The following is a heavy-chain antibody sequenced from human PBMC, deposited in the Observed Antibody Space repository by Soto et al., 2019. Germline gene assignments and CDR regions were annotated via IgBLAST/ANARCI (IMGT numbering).Heavy chain of an antibody. V-gene: IGHV1-69*13. CDR3: ARQESYESSGLVDY. D-gene: IGHD3-22*01. Sequence: SVKASCKASGGTFSSYAISWVRQAPGQGLEWMGGVIPIFGTANYAQKFQGRVTITADESTSTAYMELSSLRSEDTAVYYSARQESYESSGLVDYWGQATLVTVSS. CDR1: GGTFSSYA. J-gene: IGHJ4*02. CDR2: VIPIFGTA.